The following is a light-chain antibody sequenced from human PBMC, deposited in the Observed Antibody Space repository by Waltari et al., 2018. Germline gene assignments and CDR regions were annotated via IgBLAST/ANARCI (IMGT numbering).Light chain of an antibody. CDR3: LQDYNFPWM. J-gene: IGKJ1*01. CDR2: AAS. Sequence: AIQMTQSPSSLSASVGDRVTITCRASQGIRNDLCWYQQKPEKDPKILIYAASNLQSVFPSRFSGSGYGTDFTLTISSLQPEDFATYYCLQDYNFPWMFGQGTKVEI. CDR1: QGIRND. V-gene: IGKV1-6*01.